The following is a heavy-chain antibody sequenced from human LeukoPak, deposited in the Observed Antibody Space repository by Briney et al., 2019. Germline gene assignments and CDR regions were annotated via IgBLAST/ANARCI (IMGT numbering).Heavy chain of an antibody. D-gene: IGHD5-12*01. CDR3: ARPIVAMRRTGYFDY. V-gene: IGHV1-2*02. J-gene: IGHJ4*02. CDR1: GYTFTGYY. CDR2: INPNMGGT. Sequence: ASVKVSCKASGYTFTGYYMHWVRQAPGQGLEWMGWINPNMGGTNYAQNFQGRVTMTRDTSISTAYMELSRLRSDDTAVYYCARPIVAMRRTGYFDYWGQGTLVTVSS.